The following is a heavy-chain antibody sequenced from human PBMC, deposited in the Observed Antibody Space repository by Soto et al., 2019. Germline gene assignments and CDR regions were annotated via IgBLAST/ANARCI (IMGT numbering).Heavy chain of an antibody. CDR1: GGSISSYY. Sequence: PSETLSLTCTVSGGSISSYYWSWIRQPPGKGLEWIGYIYYSGSTNYNPSLKSRVTISVDTSKNQFSLKLSSVTAADTAVYYCARHLASYYYYGMDFWGQGTTVTVSS. CDR2: IYYSGST. J-gene: IGHJ6*02. CDR3: ARHLASYYYYGMDF. V-gene: IGHV4-59*08.